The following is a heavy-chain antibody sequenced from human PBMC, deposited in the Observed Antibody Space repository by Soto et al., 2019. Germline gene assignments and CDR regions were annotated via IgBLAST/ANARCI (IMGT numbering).Heavy chain of an antibody. CDR1: GYTLTELS. CDR2: FDPEDGET. CDR3: ATELGWELLRG. D-gene: IGHD1-26*01. J-gene: IGHJ4*02. Sequence: QVQLVQSGAEVKKPGASVKVSCKVSGYTLTELSMHWVRQAPGKGLEWMGGFDPEDGETIYAQKFQGRVTMTEVTSTDTAYMELSSLRSEDTAVYYCATELGWELLRGWGQGTLVTVSS. V-gene: IGHV1-24*01.